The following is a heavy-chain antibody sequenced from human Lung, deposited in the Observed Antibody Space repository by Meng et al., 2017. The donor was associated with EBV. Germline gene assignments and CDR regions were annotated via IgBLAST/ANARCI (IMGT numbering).Heavy chain of an antibody. J-gene: IGHJ5*02. Sequence: QVHVQNGGAGLLKPSVTLSLTVGVYDGSFSGYYWSWIRQPPGKGLEWIGEINHSGSTSYNPSLKGRVTILVDTSKNQFSLKLTYVTAADTAVYYCATYTGGRFGPWGQGTLVTVSS. CDR1: DGSFSGYY. D-gene: IGHD2-2*02. CDR3: ATYTGGRFGP. V-gene: IGHV4-34*01. CDR2: INHSGST.